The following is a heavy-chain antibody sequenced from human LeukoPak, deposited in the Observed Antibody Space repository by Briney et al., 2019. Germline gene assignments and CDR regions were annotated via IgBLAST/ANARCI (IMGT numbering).Heavy chain of an antibody. CDR1: GFTFSNYW. Sequence: PGGSLRLSRAASGFTFSNYWMNWVCQAPGKGLEWVANIKQDGSEKYYVGSVKGRFTISRDNAKNSLYLQMNSLRAEDTAVYYCARAMDVWGQGTAVTVSS. J-gene: IGHJ6*02. CDR3: ARAMDV. V-gene: IGHV3-7*03. CDR2: IKQDGSEK.